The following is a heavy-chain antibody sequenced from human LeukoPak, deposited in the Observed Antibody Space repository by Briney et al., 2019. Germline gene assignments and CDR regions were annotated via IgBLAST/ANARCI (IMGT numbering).Heavy chain of an antibody. V-gene: IGHV3-7*01. J-gene: IGHJ4*02. CDR3: VTETTVTGWGY. D-gene: IGHD4-17*01. Sequence: GGSLRLSCAASGFTFSNYWMSWVRQAPGKGLEWVANIKQDEGEKYYVDSVKGRFTVSRDNAKNSLFLQMNSLRAEDTAMYYCVTETTVTGWGYWGQGTLVTVSS. CDR2: IKQDEGEK. CDR1: GFTFSNYW.